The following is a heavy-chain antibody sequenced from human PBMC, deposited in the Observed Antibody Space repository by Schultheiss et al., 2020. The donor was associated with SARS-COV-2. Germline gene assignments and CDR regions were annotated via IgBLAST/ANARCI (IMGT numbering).Heavy chain of an antibody. CDR2: IYYSGST. Sequence: SQTLSLTCTVSGGSISSSSYYWGWIRQPPGKGLEWIGSIYYSGSTYYNPSLKSRVTISVDTSKNQFSLKLSSVTAADTAVYYCARGYSSSWANNWFDPWGQGTLVTVSS. J-gene: IGHJ5*02. V-gene: IGHV4-39*01. CDR1: GGSISSSSYY. D-gene: IGHD6-13*01. CDR3: ARGYSSSWANNWFDP.